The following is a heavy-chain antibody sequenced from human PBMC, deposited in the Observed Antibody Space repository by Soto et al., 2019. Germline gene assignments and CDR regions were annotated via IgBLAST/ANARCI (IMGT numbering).Heavy chain of an antibody. CDR1: GGSISSGGYY. D-gene: IGHD6-13*01. V-gene: IGHV4-31*03. CDR3: ARAKRGIAAAENWFDP. Sequence: RSLTCTVSGGSISSGGYYWGWIRQHPGQGLEWLGYIYYSGSTSYNPSLKSRVTISVDTPKNQCSLKLSSVTAADTAVYYCARAKRGIAAAENWFDPWGQGTLVTVSS. J-gene: IGHJ5*02. CDR2: IYYSGST.